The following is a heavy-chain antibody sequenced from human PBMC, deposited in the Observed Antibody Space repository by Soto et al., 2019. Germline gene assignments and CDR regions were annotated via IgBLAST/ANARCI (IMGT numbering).Heavy chain of an antibody. J-gene: IGHJ6*03. CDR2: IYYSGST. D-gene: IGHD3-3*01. V-gene: IGHV4-59*08. Sequence: SETLSLTCTVSGGSISSYYWSWIRQPPGKGLEWIGYIYYSGSTNYNPSLKSRVTISVDTSKNQFSLKLSSVTAADTAVYYCAILEERGYDFWSGYYYYYYYMDVWGKGTTVTVSS. CDR1: GGSISSYY. CDR3: AILEERGYDFWSGYYYYYYYMDV.